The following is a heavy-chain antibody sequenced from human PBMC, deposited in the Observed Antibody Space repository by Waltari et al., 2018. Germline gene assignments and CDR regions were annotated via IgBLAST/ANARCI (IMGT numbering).Heavy chain of an antibody. V-gene: IGHV1-2*02. J-gene: IGHJ4*02. Sequence: QVQLVQSGAEVKKPGASVKVSCKASGYTFTGYYMHWVRQAPGQGLEWRGWNNPNSGGKNYAQKFQGRVTMTRDTSISTAYMELSRLRSDDTAVYYCARESAPYYYDSSGTDYWGQGTLVTVSS. D-gene: IGHD3-22*01. CDR3: ARESAPYYYDSSGTDY. CDR1: GYTFTGYY. CDR2: NNPNSGGK.